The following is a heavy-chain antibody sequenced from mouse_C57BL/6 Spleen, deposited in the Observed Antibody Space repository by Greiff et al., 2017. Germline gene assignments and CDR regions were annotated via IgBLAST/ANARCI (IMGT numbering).Heavy chain of an antibody. CDR1: GYTFTDYN. J-gene: IGHJ4*01. Sequence: EVQLQQSGPELVKPGASVKIPCKASGYTFTDYNMDWVKQSHGKSLEWIGDINPNNGGTIYNQKFKGKATLTVDKSSSTAYMERRSLTSEDTAVYYCARVIYYYGSSFFMDYWGQGASVTVSS. CDR3: ARVIYYYGSSFFMDY. D-gene: IGHD1-1*01. CDR2: INPNNGGT. V-gene: IGHV1-18*01.